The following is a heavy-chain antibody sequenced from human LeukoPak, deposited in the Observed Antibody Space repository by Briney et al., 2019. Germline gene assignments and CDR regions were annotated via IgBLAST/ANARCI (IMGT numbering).Heavy chain of an antibody. V-gene: IGHV4-59*01. CDR3: AREIAVAGTAFDY. CDR1: GGSISNYY. D-gene: IGHD6-19*01. Sequence: SETLSLTCTVSGGSISNYYWNWIRQPPGKGLEWIGYIYYSGSTNYNPSLKSRVTISVDTSKNQFSLKLSSVTAADTAVYYCAREIAVAGTAFDYWGQGTLVTVSS. CDR2: IYYSGST. J-gene: IGHJ4*02.